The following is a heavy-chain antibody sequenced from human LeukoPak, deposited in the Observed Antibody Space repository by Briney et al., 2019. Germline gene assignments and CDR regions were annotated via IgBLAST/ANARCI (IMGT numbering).Heavy chain of an antibody. CDR2: ISSGGSTI. Sequence: GGSLRLSCAASGFTFSDYYMSWVRQAPGKGLEWVSYISSGGSTIYYADSVKGRFTISRDNAKNSLYLQMNSLRAEDTAVYYCARNRHYDFWSGPGFDPWGQGTLVTVSS. J-gene: IGHJ5*02. V-gene: IGHV3-11*01. CDR3: ARNRHYDFWSGPGFDP. CDR1: GFTFSDYY. D-gene: IGHD3-3*01.